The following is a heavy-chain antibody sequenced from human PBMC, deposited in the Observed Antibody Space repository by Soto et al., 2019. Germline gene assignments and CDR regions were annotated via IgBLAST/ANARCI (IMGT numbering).Heavy chain of an antibody. CDR3: SRGLYCSVDNRGRSCDAALDI. Sequence: SVKVSCKASGGTFSNYAIPWVRQAPGQGRESMGGSIPEIGTANYAQKFQDRARIGKVRSMSTAYMELRGLTIDDTAVYYCSRGLYCSVDNRGRSCDAALDIWGQGTRVTVSS. CDR1: GGTFSNYA. V-gene: IGHV1-69*05. D-gene: IGHD2-8*02. J-gene: IGHJ3*02. CDR2: SIPEIGTA.